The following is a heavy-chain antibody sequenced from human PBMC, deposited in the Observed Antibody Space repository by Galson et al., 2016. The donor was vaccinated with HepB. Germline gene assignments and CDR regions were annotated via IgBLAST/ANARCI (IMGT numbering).Heavy chain of an antibody. J-gene: IGHJ5*02. Sequence: SLRLSCAAPEFTFRTYGMHWVRQAPGKGLEWVAVIWHDGSNKYYADSVKGRFAISRDNSKNALYLQMNSLSAEDTAVYFCARATPLEFNTGYVKVQAADPPESWGQGTLVTVSS. D-gene: IGHD3-9*01. CDR3: ARATPLEFNTGYVKVQAADPPES. CDR2: IWHDGSNK. V-gene: IGHV3-33*01. CDR1: EFTFRTYG.